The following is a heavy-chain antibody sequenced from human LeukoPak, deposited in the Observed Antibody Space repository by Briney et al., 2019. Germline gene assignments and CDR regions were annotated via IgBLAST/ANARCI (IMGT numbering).Heavy chain of an antibody. CDR2: ISAYNGNT. Sequence: GASVKVSCKASGYTFTSYGISWVRQAPGQGLEWMGWISAYNGNTNYAQKLRGRVTMTTDTSTSTAYMELRSLRSDDTAVYYCARDPDMSSGWYYFDYWGQGTLVTVSS. V-gene: IGHV1-18*01. CDR1: GYTFTSYG. D-gene: IGHD6-19*01. CDR3: ARDPDMSSGWYYFDY. J-gene: IGHJ4*02.